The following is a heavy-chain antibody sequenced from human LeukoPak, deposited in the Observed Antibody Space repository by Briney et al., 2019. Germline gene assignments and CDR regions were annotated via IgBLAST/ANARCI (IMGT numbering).Heavy chain of an antibody. CDR1: GFTVSSNY. CDR2: IYSGGST. Sequence: GGSLRLSCAASGFTVSSNYMSWVRQAPGKGLEWVSVIYSGGSTYYADSVKGRFTISRDNSKNTLYLQMNSLRAEDTAVYYCARDRGGYCSSTSCYDGYFDYWGQGTLVTVSS. J-gene: IGHJ4*02. D-gene: IGHD2-2*01. V-gene: IGHV3-53*01. CDR3: ARDRGGYCSSTSCYDGYFDY.